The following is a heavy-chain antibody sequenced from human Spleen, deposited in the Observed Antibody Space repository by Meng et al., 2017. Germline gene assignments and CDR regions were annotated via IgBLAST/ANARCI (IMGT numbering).Heavy chain of an antibody. J-gene: IGHJ4*02. Sequence: GGSLRLSCAASGFTFDDYTMHWVRQAPGKGLEWVSTIKSDGSNTHYADSVKGRFTISRDNSRNTLYLQMNSLSAEDTTVYYCAKDCVSGTYLFDYWGQGTLVTVSS. CDR3: AKDCVSGTYLFDY. CDR2: IKSDGSNT. D-gene: IGHD3-16*02. V-gene: IGHV3-23*01. CDR1: GFTFDDYT.